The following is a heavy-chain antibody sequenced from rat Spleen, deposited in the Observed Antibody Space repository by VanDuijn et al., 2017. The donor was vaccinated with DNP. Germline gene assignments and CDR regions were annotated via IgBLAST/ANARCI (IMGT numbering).Heavy chain of an antibody. J-gene: IGHJ2*01. CDR3: AKGPNYGGHSDYFDN. Sequence: VKLVESGGGLVQPGRSLKLSCAASGFNFNDFWMGWVRQAPGKGLEWIGEINKDSSTIVYTPSLRDKFTISRDNAQNTLYLQMSKLGSEDTALYHCAKGPNYGGHSDYFDNWGQGVMVTVSS. CDR2: INKDSSTI. D-gene: IGHD1-11*01. CDR1: GFNFNDFW. V-gene: IGHV4-2*01.